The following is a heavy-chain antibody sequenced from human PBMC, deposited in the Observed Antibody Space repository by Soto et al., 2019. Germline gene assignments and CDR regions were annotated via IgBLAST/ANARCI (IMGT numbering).Heavy chain of an antibody. CDR3: AKDNPGRYGDYEFLWFEP. Sequence: GGSLRLSCAASGFSIDDFAMHWVRQPPGKGLEWGSSISWDSGKIGYADSVTGRFSVSRDNAKNSLFLQMSSLKPEDTAFYFCAKDNPGRYGDYEFLWFEPWGPGTLVTVSS. J-gene: IGHJ5*02. D-gene: IGHD4-17*01. CDR2: ISWDSGKI. V-gene: IGHV3-9*01. CDR1: GFSIDDFA.